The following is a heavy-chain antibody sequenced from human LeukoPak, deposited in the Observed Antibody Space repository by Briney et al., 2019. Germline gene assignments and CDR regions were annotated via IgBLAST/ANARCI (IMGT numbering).Heavy chain of an antibody. CDR3: ARFSSYYDSSGYSRYYFDY. D-gene: IGHD3-22*01. CDR2: IYTSGST. V-gene: IGHV4-61*02. CDR1: GRSISSGSYY. J-gene: IGHJ4*02. Sequence: SETLSLTCTVSGRSISSGSYYWSWIRQPAGKGLEWLGRIYTSGSTNYNPSLKSRVNISVDTSKNQFSLKLSSVTAADTAVYYCARFSSYYDSSGYSRYYFDYWGQGTLVTVSS.